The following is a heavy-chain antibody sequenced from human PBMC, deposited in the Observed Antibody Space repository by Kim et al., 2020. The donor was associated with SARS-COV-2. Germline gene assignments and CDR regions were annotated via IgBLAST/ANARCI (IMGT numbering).Heavy chain of an antibody. CDR3: ARVQYYFDSSGKTSFD. D-gene: IGHD3-22*01. CDR1: GYSISSGYY. J-gene: IGHJ4*01. Sequence: SETLSLTCTVSGYSISSGYYWGWIRQPPGKGLEWIGSIYHSGSTYYNPSLKSRVTISVDTSKNQISLKLSSVTAADTAGYYCARVQYYFDSSGKTSFD. V-gene: IGHV4-38-2*02. CDR2: IYHSGST.